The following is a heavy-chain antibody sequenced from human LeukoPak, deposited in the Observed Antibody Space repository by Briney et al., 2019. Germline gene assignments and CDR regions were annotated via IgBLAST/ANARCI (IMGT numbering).Heavy chain of an antibody. CDR2: IYYSGNT. Sequence: SETLSLTCIVSGGSISTSAYYWGWIRQPPGEGLQWIGSIYYSGNTYYNSSLKSRVTISVDTSTSQFSLRLSSVTAADTAVYYCARARGYSYGTSDYWGQGTLVTVSS. CDR3: ARARGYSYGTSDY. V-gene: IGHV4-39*01. J-gene: IGHJ4*02. CDR1: GGSISTSAYY. D-gene: IGHD5-18*01.